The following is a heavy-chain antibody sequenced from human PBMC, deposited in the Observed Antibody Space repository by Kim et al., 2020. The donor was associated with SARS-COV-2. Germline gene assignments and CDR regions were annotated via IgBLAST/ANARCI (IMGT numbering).Heavy chain of an antibody. D-gene: IGHD6-13*01. Sequence: GGSLRLSCAASGFTFSSYGMHWVRQAPGKGLEWVAVISYDGSNKYYADSVKGRFTISRDNSKNTLYLQMNSLRAEDTAVYYCAKSFWLGVAAAGTGDNTCFDYWGQGTLVTISS. CDR1: GFTFSSYG. CDR2: ISYDGSNK. CDR3: AKSFWLGVAAAGTGDNTCFDY. V-gene: IGHV3-30*18. J-gene: IGHJ4*02.